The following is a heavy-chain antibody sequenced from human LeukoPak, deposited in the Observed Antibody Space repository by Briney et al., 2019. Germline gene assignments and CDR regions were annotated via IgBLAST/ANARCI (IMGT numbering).Heavy chain of an antibody. CDR2: IRYDGNDK. Sequence: GGSLRLSCAASGFTFNAFDMHWVRKAPGKGLEWVAFIRYDGNDKYYSGSVEGRFTISRENPENTLYLQMNSLRVEATSFYYLVKRGATVSRTYFFDSWGQGALVTVSS. D-gene: IGHD1-26*01. CDR1: GFTFNAFD. V-gene: IGHV3-30*02. J-gene: IGHJ4*02. CDR3: VKRGATVSRTYFFDS.